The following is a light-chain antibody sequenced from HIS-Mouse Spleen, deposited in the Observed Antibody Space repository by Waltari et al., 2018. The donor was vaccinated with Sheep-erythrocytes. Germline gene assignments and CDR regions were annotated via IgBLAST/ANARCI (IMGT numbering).Light chain of an antibody. CDR3: SSYAGSNNWV. Sequence: QSALTQPASVSGSPGQSITISCTGTSSDVGGYNHVSWYQQHPGKPPKLMIYEVSKRPSGVPDRFSGSKSGNTASLTVSGLQAEDEADYYCSSYAGSNNWVFGGGTKLTVL. V-gene: IGLV2-8*01. J-gene: IGLJ3*02. CDR2: EVS. CDR1: SSDVGGYNH.